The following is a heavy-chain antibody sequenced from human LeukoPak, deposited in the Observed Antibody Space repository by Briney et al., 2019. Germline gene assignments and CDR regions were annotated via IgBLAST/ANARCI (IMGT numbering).Heavy chain of an antibody. Sequence: SETLSLTCTVSGDSITSESYYWGWLRQTPGTGLEWIGNIYSDEDTSFTPYLKSRITMSVDTSKNQFSLTLTSVTAADTAVYFCARDSGFWLYWGQGTLVSVSS. CDR3: ARDSGFWLY. J-gene: IGHJ4*02. V-gene: IGHV4-39*07. CDR1: GDSITSESYY. D-gene: IGHD3-22*01. CDR2: IYSDEDT.